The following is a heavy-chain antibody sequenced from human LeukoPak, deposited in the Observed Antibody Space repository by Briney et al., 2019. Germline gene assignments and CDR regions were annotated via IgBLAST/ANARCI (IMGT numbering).Heavy chain of an antibody. CDR1: GFAFSSYA. D-gene: IGHD6-13*01. CDR2: ISGSGGST. J-gene: IGHJ4*02. V-gene: IGHV3-23*01. Sequence: GGSLRLSCAASGFAFSSYAMSWVRQAPGKGLEWVSAISGSGGSTYYADSVKGRFTISRDNSKNTLYLQMNSLRAEDTAVYYCAKDRGLSSSSWYLFDYWGQGTLVTVSS. CDR3: AKDRGLSSSSWYLFDY.